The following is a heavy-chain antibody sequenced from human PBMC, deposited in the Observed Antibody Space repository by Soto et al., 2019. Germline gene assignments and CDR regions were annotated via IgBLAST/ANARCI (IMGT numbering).Heavy chain of an antibody. D-gene: IGHD6-19*01. CDR1: GVSIGSNYY. CDR3: ARGLGWYAIDY. Sequence: QVLLQESGPGLVQPSGTLSLSCVVSGVSIGSNYYWGWVRQPPGKGLGWLGDMSHIGSVNYNPSLKSRVAISIDKSQNHFSLKLNSVTAADTAVYYGARGLGWYAIDYCGQGTLVIVSS. V-gene: IGHV4-4*02. J-gene: IGHJ4*02. CDR2: MSHIGSV.